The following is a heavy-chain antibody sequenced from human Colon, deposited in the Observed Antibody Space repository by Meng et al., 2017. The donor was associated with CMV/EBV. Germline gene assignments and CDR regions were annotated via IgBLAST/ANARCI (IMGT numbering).Heavy chain of an antibody. CDR3: ARDLSGTYFH. D-gene: IGHD1-26*01. J-gene: IGHJ1*01. CDR1: GDSVSSNSAA. Sequence: QSPSLTGGISGDSVSSNSAAWNWIRQSPSRGLEWLGRTYYRSKWYNDSAVSVKSRITINPDTSKNQFSLHLNSVTPEDTAVYYCARDLSGTYFHWGQGTLVTVSS. V-gene: IGHV6-1*01. CDR2: TYYRSKWYN.